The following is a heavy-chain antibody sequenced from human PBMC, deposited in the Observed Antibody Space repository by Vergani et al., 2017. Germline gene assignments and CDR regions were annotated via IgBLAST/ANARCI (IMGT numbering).Heavy chain of an antibody. CDR1: GYTFTTYA. V-gene: IGHV1-3*01. CDR3: ARGGTVTTFFDY. Sequence: QVQLVQSGAEVKTPGASVKVSCKASGYTFTTYAMHWVRQAPGQRLEWMGWINAGNGNTKYSQKFQGRVTITRDTSASTAYMDLSSLRSEDTAVYYCARGGTVTTFFDYWGQGTLVTVSS. D-gene: IGHD4-17*01. J-gene: IGHJ4*02. CDR2: INAGNGNT.